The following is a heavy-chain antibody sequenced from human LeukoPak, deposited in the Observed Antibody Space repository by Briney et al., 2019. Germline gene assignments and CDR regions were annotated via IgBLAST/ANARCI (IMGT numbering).Heavy chain of an antibody. D-gene: IGHD3-10*01. Sequence: KPSETLSLTCTVSGGSISRYYWSWIRQPPGQGLEWLGYIYYSGSTNYNPSLKSRVNISVDTSKNQFSLKLSSVTAADTAVYYCARVTESYGSGRRHNNYYYYMDVWGKGTTVTISS. V-gene: IGHV4-59*01. CDR2: IYYSGST. J-gene: IGHJ6*03. CDR3: ARVTESYGSGRRHNNYYYYMDV. CDR1: GGSISRYY.